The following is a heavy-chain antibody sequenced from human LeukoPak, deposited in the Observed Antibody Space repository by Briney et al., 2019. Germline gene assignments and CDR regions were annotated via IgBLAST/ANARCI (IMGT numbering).Heavy chain of an antibody. D-gene: IGHD3-9*01. J-gene: IGHJ4*02. CDR2: IKSKTDGGTT. CDR3: TTDLKVDYDILTGYYLNDY. CDR1: GFTFSNAW. Sequence: PGGSLRLSCVASGFTFSNAWMIWVRQAPGKGVEWVGRIKSKTDGGTTDYAAPVKGRFTISRDDSENTLYLQMNSLKTEDTAVYYCTTDLKVDYDILTGYYLNDYWGQGTLVTVSS. V-gene: IGHV3-15*01.